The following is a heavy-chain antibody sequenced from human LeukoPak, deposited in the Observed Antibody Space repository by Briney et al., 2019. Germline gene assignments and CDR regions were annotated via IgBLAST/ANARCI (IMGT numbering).Heavy chain of an antibody. CDR3: ARVPPVNSSGWKYFFDY. J-gene: IGHJ4*02. V-gene: IGHV1-24*01. CDR2: FDPEDDET. Sequence: ASVKVSCKDSGYSLTELPMHWVRPTPAKGVEWMGGFDPEDDETISAQKFQGRLTMTEDTSSDTAYMDMNSLSAEDAAVYYCARVPPVNSSGWKYFFDYWGQGTLVTVSS. CDR1: GYSLTELP. D-gene: IGHD6-19*01.